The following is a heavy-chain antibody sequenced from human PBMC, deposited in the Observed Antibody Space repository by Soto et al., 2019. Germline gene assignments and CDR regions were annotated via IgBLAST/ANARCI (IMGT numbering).Heavy chain of an antibody. D-gene: IGHD1-1*01. V-gene: IGHV5-10-1*01. CDR3: ASQGTTGTYYYYGMDV. CDR1: GYSFTIYW. J-gene: IGHJ6*02. CDR2: IDPSDSYT. Sequence: GESLKISCMGSGYSFTIYWISWVRQMPGKGLEWMGRIDPSDSYTNYSPSFQGHVTISADKSISTAYLQWSSLKASDTAMYYCASQGTTGTYYYYGMDVWGQGTTVTVSS.